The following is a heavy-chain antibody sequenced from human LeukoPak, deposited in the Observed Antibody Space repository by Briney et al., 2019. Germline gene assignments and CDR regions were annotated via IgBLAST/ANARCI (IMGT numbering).Heavy chain of an antibody. CDR2: INAGNGNT. CDR1: GYTFTSYA. D-gene: IGHD3-3*01. V-gene: IGHV1-3*03. CDR3: AREDYDFWSGYLAIDP. J-gene: IGHJ5*02. Sequence: GASVKVSCTASGYTFTSYAMHWVRQAPGQRLEWMGWINAGNGNTKYSQEFQGRVTITRDTSASTAYMELSSLRSEDMAVYYCAREDYDFWSGYLAIDPWGREPWSPSPQ.